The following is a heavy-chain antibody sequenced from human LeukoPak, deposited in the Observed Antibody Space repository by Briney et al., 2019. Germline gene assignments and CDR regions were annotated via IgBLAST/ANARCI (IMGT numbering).Heavy chain of an antibody. CDR1: GGSISSSSYY. CDR3: ARHLRGATIYYDY. D-gene: IGHD1-26*01. V-gene: IGHV4-39*01. J-gene: IGHJ4*02. CDR2: ISYSVTT. Sequence: SETLSLTCSVSGGSISSSSYYWAWIRQPPGKGLEWIASISYSVTTYYNPSLKSRVTISVDTSKNQFSLKLSSVTAADTAVYYCARHLRGATIYYDYWGQGTLVTVSS.